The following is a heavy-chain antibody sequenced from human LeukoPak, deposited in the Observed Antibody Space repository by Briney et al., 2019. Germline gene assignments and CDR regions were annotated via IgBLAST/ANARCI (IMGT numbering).Heavy chain of an antibody. CDR3: AKDEVVVPAAMPGTFDY. V-gene: IGHV3-74*01. CDR1: GFTFSSYW. Sequence: PGGSLRLSCAASGFTFSSYWMHWVRQAPGKGLVWVSRINSDGSSTSYADSVKGRFTISRDNAKNTLYLQMNSLRAEDTAVYYCAKDEVVVPAAMPGTFDYWGQGTLVTVSS. J-gene: IGHJ4*02. CDR2: INSDGSST. D-gene: IGHD2-2*01.